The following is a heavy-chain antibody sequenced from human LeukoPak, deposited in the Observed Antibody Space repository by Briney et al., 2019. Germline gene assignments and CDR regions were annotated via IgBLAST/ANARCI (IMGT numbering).Heavy chain of an antibody. Sequence: GSLRLSCAASGFTFSDYYMSWFRQAPGKGLEWLSYISSRDLAIYYADFVKGRFTISRDNAKNSLFLQMNSLRAEDTAVYYCAKPQPWSGYYPFDYWGQGTLVTVSS. CDR2: ISSRDLAI. CDR1: GFTFSDYY. CDR3: AKPQPWSGYYPFDY. J-gene: IGHJ4*02. V-gene: IGHV3-11*01. D-gene: IGHD3-3*01.